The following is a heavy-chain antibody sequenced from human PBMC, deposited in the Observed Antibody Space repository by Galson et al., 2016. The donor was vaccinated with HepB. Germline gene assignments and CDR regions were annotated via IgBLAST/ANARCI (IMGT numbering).Heavy chain of an antibody. J-gene: IGHJ4*02. D-gene: IGHD5-12*01. CDR3: AKDRYGAYPDYFDY. CDR1: GFTFSSYA. CDR2: ITTSGDRT. V-gene: IGHV3-23*01. Sequence: SLRLSCAASGFTFSSYAMTWVRQAPGKGLEWVSGITTSGDRTLSADSVKGRFTVSRDNSKNTLFLQMNGLRAEDTAVYYCAKDRYGAYPDYFDYWGQGTLFTISS.